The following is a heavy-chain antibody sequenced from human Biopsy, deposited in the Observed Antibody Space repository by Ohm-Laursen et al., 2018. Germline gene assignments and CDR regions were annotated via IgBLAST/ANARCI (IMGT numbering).Heavy chain of an antibody. D-gene: IGHD5-24*01. CDR3: ARQDGYLGYEY. Sequence: SETLSLTCTVSGGSFSGYYWSWIRQPPGKGLEWIGYISGSSNTNYNPSLKSRVTLSTDTSEPQFSLRVSCVTAADTAVYYCARQDGYLGYEYWGQGALVTVSS. V-gene: IGHV4-59*08. CDR2: ISGSSNT. J-gene: IGHJ4*02. CDR1: GGSFSGYY.